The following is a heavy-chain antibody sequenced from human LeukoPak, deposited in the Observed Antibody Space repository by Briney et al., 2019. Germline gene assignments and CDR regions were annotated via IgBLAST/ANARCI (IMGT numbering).Heavy chain of an antibody. Sequence: ASGPTLVKPTQTLTLTCTFSGFSLSTSGVGVGWIRQPPGKALEWLALIYWNDDKRYSPSLKSRLTITKDTSKNQVVLTMTNMDPVDTATYYCAHANFDWLLPYYFDYWGQGTLVTVSS. CDR2: IYWNDDK. V-gene: IGHV2-5*01. J-gene: IGHJ4*02. CDR1: GFSLSTSGVG. CDR3: AHANFDWLLPYYFDY. D-gene: IGHD3-9*01.